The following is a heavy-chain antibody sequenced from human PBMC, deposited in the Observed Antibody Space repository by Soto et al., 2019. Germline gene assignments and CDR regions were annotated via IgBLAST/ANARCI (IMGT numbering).Heavy chain of an antibody. CDR2: TYYKSKWFN. J-gene: IGHJ4*02. D-gene: IGHD3-10*01. V-gene: IGHV6-1*01. CDR1: GDSVSSNSAA. CDR3: ARGAMYGSGSYSVFDY. Sequence: PSQTLSLTCAISGDSVSSNSAAWSWIRQPPSRGLEWLGRTYYKSKWFNDYAIPVKSRMTINPDTSKNQFFLHLNSVTPEDTAVYYCARGAMYGSGSYSVFDYWGQGIPVTVSS.